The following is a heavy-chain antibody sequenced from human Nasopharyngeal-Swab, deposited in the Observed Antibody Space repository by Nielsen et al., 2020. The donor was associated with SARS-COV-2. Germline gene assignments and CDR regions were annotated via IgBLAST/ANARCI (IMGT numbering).Heavy chain of an antibody. V-gene: IGHV1-3*01. J-gene: IGHJ6*02. D-gene: IGHD6-19*01. CDR3: ARVEAGYSSGGPYYYYGMDV. CDR1: GYTFTSYG. CDR2: INAGNGNT. Sequence: ASVKVSCKASGYTFTSYGISWVRQAPGQRLEWMGWINAGNGNTKYSQKFQGRVTITRDTSASTAYMELSSLRSEDTAVYYCARVEAGYSSGGPYYYYGMDVWGQGTTVTVSS.